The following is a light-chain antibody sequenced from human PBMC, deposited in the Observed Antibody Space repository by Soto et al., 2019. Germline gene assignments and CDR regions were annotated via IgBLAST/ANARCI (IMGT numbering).Light chain of an antibody. V-gene: IGLV4-69*01. Sequence: QLVLTQSPSASASLGASVKLTCTLSSGHNTYTVAWHQQQPGKGPRYLMKLNSDGSHNRGDGILDRFSGSSSGAERYLTISSLQSDDEADYYCQTWGPGFQVFGGGTKVTVL. CDR3: QTWGPGFQV. CDR1: SGHNTYT. J-gene: IGLJ2*01. CDR2: LNSDGSH.